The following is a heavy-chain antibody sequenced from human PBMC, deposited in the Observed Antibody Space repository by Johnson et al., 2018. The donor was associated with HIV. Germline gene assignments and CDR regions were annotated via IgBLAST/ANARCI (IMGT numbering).Heavy chain of an antibody. CDR1: GFTFSSYA. V-gene: IGHV3-33*08. Sequence: QVQLVESGGGLVQPGGSLRLSCAASGFTFSSYAMHWVRQAPGKGLEWVAGIWYDGSNEYYADSVKGRFTISRDNSKNTLYLQMNSLRAEDTAVYYCARGRYSSTWYVGGLDAFDICGQGTMVTVSS. J-gene: IGHJ3*02. CDR3: ARGRYSSTWYVGGLDAFDI. CDR2: IWYDGSNE. D-gene: IGHD6-13*01.